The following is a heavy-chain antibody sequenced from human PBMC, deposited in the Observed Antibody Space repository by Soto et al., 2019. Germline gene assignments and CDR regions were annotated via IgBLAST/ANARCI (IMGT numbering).Heavy chain of an antibody. D-gene: IGHD3-3*01. CDR1: GGSFSGYY. Sequence: PSETLSLTCAVYGGSFSGYYWSWIRQPPGKGLEWIGEINHSGSTNYNPSLHSRVTISVDTSKNQFSLKLNSVTAADTAVYYCARERDYDFWTRQTLYYYGMDVWGQGTPVTVSS. V-gene: IGHV4-34*01. J-gene: IGHJ6*02. CDR3: ARERDYDFWTRQTLYYYGMDV. CDR2: INHSGST.